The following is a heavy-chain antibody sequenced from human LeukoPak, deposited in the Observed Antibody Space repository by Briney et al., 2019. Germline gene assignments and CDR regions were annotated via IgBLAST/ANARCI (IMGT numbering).Heavy chain of an antibody. D-gene: IGHD6-13*01. V-gene: IGHV3-48*01. J-gene: IGHJ4*02. Sequence: GGSLRLSCAASGFTFSSYSMNWVRQAPGKGLEWISYISSTSSTIYYGDSVKGRFTISRDNAKNSLYLQMNRLRAEDTAVYYCAREMTGYSSSAIGYWGQGTLVTVSS. CDR2: ISSTSSTI. CDR1: GFTFSSYS. CDR3: AREMTGYSSSAIGY.